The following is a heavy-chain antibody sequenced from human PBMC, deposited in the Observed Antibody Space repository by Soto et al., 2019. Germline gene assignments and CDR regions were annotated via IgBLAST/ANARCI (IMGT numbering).Heavy chain of an antibody. D-gene: IGHD6-6*01. V-gene: IGHV1-69*01. J-gene: IGHJ6*02. CDR2: IITMFGTT. CDR3: ARESSIASLSYYYGMEV. CDR1: GGTFTGNP. Sequence: QVQLVQSGAEVKKPGSSVKVSCKASGGTFTGNPISWVRQAPGRGLEWMGGIITMFGTTNYAQKFQGRVTITADESTTTAYMELNSLRSEDTAVYYCARESSIASLSYYYGMEVWGQGTTVTVSS.